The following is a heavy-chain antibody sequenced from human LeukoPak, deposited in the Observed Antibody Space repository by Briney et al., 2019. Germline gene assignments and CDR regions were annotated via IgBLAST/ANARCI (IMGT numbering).Heavy chain of an antibody. D-gene: IGHD2-21*02. CDR1: GFTFSSYA. CDR3: ALQRTYIVVVTANALDY. Sequence: GGSLRLSCAASGFTFSSYAMSWVRQAPGKGLEWVSAISGSGGSTYYADSVKGRFTISRDNSKNTLYLQMNSLRAEDTAVYYCALQRTYIVVVTANALDYWGQGTLVTVSS. CDR2: ISGSGGST. V-gene: IGHV3-23*01. J-gene: IGHJ4*02.